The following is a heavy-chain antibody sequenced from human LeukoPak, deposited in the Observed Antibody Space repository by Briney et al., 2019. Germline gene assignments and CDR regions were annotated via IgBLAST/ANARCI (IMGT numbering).Heavy chain of an antibody. D-gene: IGHD6-13*01. CDR1: GFTFDDYA. Sequence: GRSLRLSCAASGFTFDDYAMHWVRQAPGKGLEWVSGISWNSGSIGYADSVKGRFTISRDNAKNSLYLQMNSLRAEDTALYYCAKASTSSSWYVDYWGQGTLVTVPS. V-gene: IGHV3-9*01. CDR3: AKASTSSSWYVDY. J-gene: IGHJ4*02. CDR2: ISWNSGSI.